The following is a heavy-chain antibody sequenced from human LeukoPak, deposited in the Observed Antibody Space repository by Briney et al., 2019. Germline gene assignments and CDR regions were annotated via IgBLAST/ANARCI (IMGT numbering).Heavy chain of an antibody. J-gene: IGHJ4*02. D-gene: IGHD1-26*01. CDR2: IYPGDSDT. CDR1: GYSFTTYW. Sequence: GESPKISCKGSGYSFTTYWIGWVRQIPGKGLEWMGIIYPGDSDTRYSPSFQGQVTISADKSITTAYLQWNRLKASDTAMYYCARRRDLYPGSYYPFDYWGQGTLVTVSS. CDR3: ARRRDLYPGSYYPFDY. V-gene: IGHV5-51*01.